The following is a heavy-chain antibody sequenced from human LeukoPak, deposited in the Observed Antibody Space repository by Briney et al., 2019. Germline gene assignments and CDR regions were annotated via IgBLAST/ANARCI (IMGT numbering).Heavy chain of an antibody. CDR1: GGSISSYY. D-gene: IGHD5-18*01. J-gene: IGHJ4*02. CDR3: ARESYSYGYGYYFDY. V-gene: IGHV4-59*01. CDR2: IYYSGST. Sequence: SETLSLTCTVSGGSISSYYWIWIRQPPGKGLEWIGYIYYSGSTNYNPSLKSRVTISVDTSKNQFSLKLSSVTAADTAVYYCARESYSYGYGYYFDYWGQGTLVTVSS.